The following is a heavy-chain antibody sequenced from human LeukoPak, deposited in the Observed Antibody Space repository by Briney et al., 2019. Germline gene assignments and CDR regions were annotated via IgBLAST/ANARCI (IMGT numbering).Heavy chain of an antibody. V-gene: IGHV4-39*07. D-gene: IGHD2-15*01. CDR1: GGSISSSSYY. CDR3: ARERAGGYCSGGSCPFDY. CDR2: IYYSGST. J-gene: IGHJ4*02. Sequence: PSETLSLTCTLSGGSISSSSYYWGWIRHPPGKGLEWIGRIYYSGSTYYNPSLKSRVTISVDTSKNQFSLKLSSVTAADTAVYYCARERAGGYCSGGSCPFDYWGQGTLVTVSS.